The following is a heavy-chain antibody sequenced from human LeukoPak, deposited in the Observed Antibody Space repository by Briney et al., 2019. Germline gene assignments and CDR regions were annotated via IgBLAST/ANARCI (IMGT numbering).Heavy chain of an antibody. CDR1: GYSFTSYW. CDR3: ARQDDQDFDY. D-gene: IGHD1-1*01. CDR2: IYPGDSDT. V-gene: IGHV5-51*01. J-gene: IGHJ4*02. Sequence: GESLKISCKGSGYSFTSYWIGWVRQMPGKGLEWMGIIYPGDSDTRYSPSFQGPATISADKSISTAYRQWSSLKASDTAMYYCARQDDQDFDYWGQGTLVTVSS.